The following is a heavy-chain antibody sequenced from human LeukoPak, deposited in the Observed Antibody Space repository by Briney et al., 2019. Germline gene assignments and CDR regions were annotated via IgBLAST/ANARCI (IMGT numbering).Heavy chain of an antibody. V-gene: IGHV3-30*14. Sequence: PGRSLRLSCAASGFTFSNYAMHWVRQAPGKGLEWVALISYDGSNKYYADCVKGRFTISRDNSKNTLYLQMNSLRAEDTAVYYCASSTTPYCGGDCPLDYWGQGTLVTVSS. J-gene: IGHJ4*02. D-gene: IGHD2-21*02. CDR1: GFTFSNYA. CDR3: ASSTTPYCGGDCPLDY. CDR2: ISYDGSNK.